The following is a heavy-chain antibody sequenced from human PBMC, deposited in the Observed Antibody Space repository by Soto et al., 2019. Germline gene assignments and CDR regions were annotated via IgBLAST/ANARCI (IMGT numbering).Heavy chain of an antibody. CDR2: ISANGQGI. Sequence: VGSLRLSCASSVFTFSTYALSCVRQSPGKGLEWVSAISANGQGIYYADSVRGRFTISRDNSKNTIFLHMDSLRAEDTAVYYCAKDRNYARDQFEYLGQETLVSVSS. CDR3: AKDRNYARDQFEY. D-gene: IGHD3-10*02. CDR1: VFTFSTYA. V-gene: IGHV3-23*01. J-gene: IGHJ4*02.